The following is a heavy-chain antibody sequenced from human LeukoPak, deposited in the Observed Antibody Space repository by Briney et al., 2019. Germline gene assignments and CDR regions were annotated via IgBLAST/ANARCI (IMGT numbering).Heavy chain of an antibody. Sequence: PGGSLRLSCAVSGSFSDYYMSWIRQAPGKGLEWLSYISSGGDTIYYADSVKGRFTISRDNAKNTLYLQMNSLRAEDTAVYYCARDSAFTLDYWGQGTLVTVSP. V-gene: IGHV3-11*04. CDR1: GSFSDYY. CDR3: ARDSAFTLDY. CDR2: ISSGGDTI. J-gene: IGHJ4*02.